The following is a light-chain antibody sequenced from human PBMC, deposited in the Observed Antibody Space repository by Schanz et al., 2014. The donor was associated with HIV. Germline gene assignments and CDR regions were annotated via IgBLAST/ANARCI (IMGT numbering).Light chain of an antibody. CDR3: SSSGGSNNFVI. Sequence: QSALTQPASVSGSPGQSITISCTGTSSDVGGYNYVSWYQQHPGKAPKLMIYDVNNRPSGVSNRFSGSKSGDTASLTISGLQAEDEADYYCSSSGGSNNFVIFGGGTKLTVL. J-gene: IGLJ2*01. CDR1: SSDVGGYNY. CDR2: DVN. V-gene: IGLV2-14*01.